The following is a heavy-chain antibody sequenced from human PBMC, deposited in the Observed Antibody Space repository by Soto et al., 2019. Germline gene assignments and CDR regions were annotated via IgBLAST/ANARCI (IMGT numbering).Heavy chain of an antibody. V-gene: IGHV3-30-3*01. Sequence: VGSLRLSCAASGFTFSSYAMHWVRQAPGKGLEWVAVISYDGSNKYYADSVKGRFTISRDNSKNTLYLQMNSLRAEDTAVYYCAREYATLFDYWGQGTLVTVSS. J-gene: IGHJ4*02. CDR1: GFTFSSYA. CDR3: AREYATLFDY. D-gene: IGHD2-8*01. CDR2: ISYDGSNK.